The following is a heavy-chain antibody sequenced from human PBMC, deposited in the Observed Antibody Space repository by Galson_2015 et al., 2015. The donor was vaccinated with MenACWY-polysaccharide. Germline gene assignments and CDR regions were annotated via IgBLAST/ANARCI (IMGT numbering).Heavy chain of an antibody. CDR3: AMSKVISGSFGWFDP. V-gene: IGHV3-74*01. J-gene: IGHJ5*02. D-gene: IGHD3-10*01. Sequence: LRLSCAASGFTFSSYWMHWVRQPPGKGLVWASRINGDGSGTRYADSVKGRFTISRDNAKNTLYLQMNSLTAADTAVYYCAMSKVISGSFGWFDPWGQGTLVTVSS. CDR2: INGDGSGT. CDR1: GFTFSSYW.